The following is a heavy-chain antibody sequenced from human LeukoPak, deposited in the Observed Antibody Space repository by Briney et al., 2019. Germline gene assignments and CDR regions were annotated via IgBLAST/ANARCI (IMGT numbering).Heavy chain of an antibody. D-gene: IGHD2-2*02. CDR1: GFTVSSNY. J-gene: IGHJ3*02. CDR3: AREDLEYCSSTSCYKKDSNAFDI. CDR2: IYSGGST. V-gene: IGHV3-53*01. Sequence: GGSLRLSCAASGFTVSSNYMSWVRQAPGKGLEWVSVIYSGGSTYYADSVKGRFTISRDNSKNTLYLQMNSLRAEDTAVYYCAREDLEYCSSTSCYKKDSNAFDIWGQGTMVTVSS.